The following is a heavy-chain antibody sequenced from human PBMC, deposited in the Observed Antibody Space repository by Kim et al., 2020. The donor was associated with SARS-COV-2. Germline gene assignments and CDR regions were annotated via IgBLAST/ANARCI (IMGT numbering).Heavy chain of an antibody. V-gene: IGHV3-30*18. J-gene: IGHJ4*02. Sequence: GGSLRLSCATSGFTFSSYGMRWVRQAPGKGLEWVASISYDGSNEYYTDSVKGRFTISRDNSKNTLYLQMNSLRAEDTAIYYCAKGRGLATGDPEFDYWGQGTLVTVSS. D-gene: IGHD5-12*01. CDR2: ISYDGSNE. CDR3: AKGRGLATGDPEFDY. CDR1: GFTFSSYG.